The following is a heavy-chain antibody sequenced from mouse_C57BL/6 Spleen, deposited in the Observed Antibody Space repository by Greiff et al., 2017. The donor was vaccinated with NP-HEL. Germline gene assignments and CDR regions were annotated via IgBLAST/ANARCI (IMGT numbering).Heavy chain of an antibody. J-gene: IGHJ4*01. CDR1: GYTFTDYN. V-gene: IGHV1-22*01. CDR3: ARSRYYDYDDAMDY. CDR2: INPNNGGT. Sequence: EVQLVESGPELVKPGASVKMSCKASGYTFTDYNMHWVKQSHGKSLEWIGYINPNNGGTSYNQKFKGKATLTVNKSSSTAYMELRSLTSEDSAVDYCARSRYYDYDDAMDYWGQGTSVTVSS. D-gene: IGHD2-4*01.